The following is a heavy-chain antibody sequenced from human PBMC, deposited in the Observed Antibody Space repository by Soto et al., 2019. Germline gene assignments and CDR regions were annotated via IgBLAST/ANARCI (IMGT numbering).Heavy chain of an antibody. V-gene: IGHV1-69*13. D-gene: IGHD3-22*01. J-gene: IGHJ1*01. CDR1: GGTFSSYA. CDR3: ARGRDSSGYRIEYFQH. CDR2: IIPIFGTA. Sequence: ASVKVSCKASGGTFSSYAISWVRQAPGQGLEWMGGIIPIFGTANYAQKFQGRVTITADESTSTAYMELSSLRSEDTAVYYCARGRDSSGYRIEYFQHWGQGTLVTVS.